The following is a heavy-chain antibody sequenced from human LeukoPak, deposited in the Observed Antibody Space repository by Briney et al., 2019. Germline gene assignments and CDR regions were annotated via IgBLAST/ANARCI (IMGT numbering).Heavy chain of an antibody. CDR3: ARADDGTGYPQLPFDY. V-gene: IGHV3-23*01. CDR2: ISGSGYNT. D-gene: IGHD3-22*01. Sequence: GGSLRLSCAASGFTFSSYAMSWVRQAPGKGLEWVSSISGSGYNTYYADSVKGRFTVSRDNSKNTLFLQMSSLRAEDTALYYCARADDGTGYPQLPFDYWGQGTLVTVSS. CDR1: GFTFSSYA. J-gene: IGHJ4*02.